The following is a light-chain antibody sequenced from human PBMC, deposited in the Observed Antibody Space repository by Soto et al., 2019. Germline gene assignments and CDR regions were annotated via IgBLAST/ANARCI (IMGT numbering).Light chain of an antibody. CDR2: YDS. Sequence: SYELTQSPSVSVAPGKTASIACGGNNIGSKSVHWYQQKPGQAPVLVISYDSDRPSGIPERFSGSNSGNAATLTISRVEAGDEADYYCQVWDSSSDHPVVFGGGTKVTVL. CDR1: NIGSKS. J-gene: IGLJ2*01. CDR3: QVWDSSSDHPVV. V-gene: IGLV3-21*04.